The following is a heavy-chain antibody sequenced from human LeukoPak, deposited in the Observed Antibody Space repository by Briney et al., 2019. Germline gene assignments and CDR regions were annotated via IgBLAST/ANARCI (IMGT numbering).Heavy chain of an antibody. J-gene: IGHJ3*02. CDR3: ARDQLLYGDAFDI. D-gene: IGHD2-2*02. CDR2: IIPILGIA. Sequence: GASVKVSCKASGGTFSSYAISWVRQAPGQGLEWMGRIIPILGIANYAQKFQGRVTITADKSTSTAYMELSSLRSEDTAVYYCARDQLLYGDAFDIWGQGTMVTVSS. CDR1: GGTFSSYA. V-gene: IGHV1-69*04.